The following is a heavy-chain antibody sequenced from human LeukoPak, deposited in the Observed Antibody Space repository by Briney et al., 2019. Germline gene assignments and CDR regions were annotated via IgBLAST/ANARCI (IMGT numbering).Heavy chain of an antibody. Sequence: ASVKVSCKASGYTFTSYYMHWVRQAPGQGLEWMGIINPSGGGTSYAQKFPGRVTMTRDTSISTTYMELSRLRSDDTAVYYCARDFSSGSNWFDPWGQGTLVTVSS. D-gene: IGHD1-26*01. CDR1: GYTFTSYY. V-gene: IGHV1-46*01. J-gene: IGHJ5*02. CDR3: ARDFSSGSNWFDP. CDR2: INPSGGGT.